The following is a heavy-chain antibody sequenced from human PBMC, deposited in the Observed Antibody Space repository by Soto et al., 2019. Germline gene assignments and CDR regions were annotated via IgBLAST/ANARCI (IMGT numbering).Heavy chain of an antibody. CDR3: ARARGDGYNYGLADY. CDR2: IDWDDDK. Sequence: SGPTLVNPTQTLTLTCTFSGFSLSTSGMCVSWIRQPPGKALEWLALIDWDDDKYYSTSLKTRLTISKDTSKNQVVLTMTNMDPVDTATYYCARARGDGYNYGLADYWGQGTPAPVSS. V-gene: IGHV2-70*01. J-gene: IGHJ4*02. D-gene: IGHD1-1*01. CDR1: GFSLSTSGMC.